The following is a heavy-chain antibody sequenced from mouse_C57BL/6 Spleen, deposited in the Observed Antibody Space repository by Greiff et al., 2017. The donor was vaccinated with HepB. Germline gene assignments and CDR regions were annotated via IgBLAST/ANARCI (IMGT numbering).Heavy chain of an antibody. D-gene: IGHD1-1*01. V-gene: IGHV1-81*01. J-gene: IGHJ2*01. CDR1: GYTFTSYG. CDR3: ARRYGSAYGYFDY. CDR2: IYPRSGNT. Sequence: VQVVESGAELARPGASVKLSCKASGYTFTSYGISWVKQRTGQGLEWIGEIYPRSGNTYYNEKFKGKATLTADKSSSTAYMELRSLTSEDSAVYFCARRYGSAYGYFDYWGQGTTLTVSS.